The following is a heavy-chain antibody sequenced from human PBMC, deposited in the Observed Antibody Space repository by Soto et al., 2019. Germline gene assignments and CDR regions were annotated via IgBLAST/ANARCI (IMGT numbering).Heavy chain of an antibody. Sequence: KPSETLSLTCTVSGASINNYYWSWIRQPPGEGLEWIGYIYYTGSANYNPSLKSRVTMSVDTSKNQFSLRLSSVTAADTAVYYCARDYGITPRPGRLGFDYWGQGILVTVSS. CDR2: IYYTGSA. CDR3: ARDYGITPRPGRLGFDY. CDR1: GASINNYY. J-gene: IGHJ4*02. D-gene: IGHD6-6*01. V-gene: IGHV4-59*01.